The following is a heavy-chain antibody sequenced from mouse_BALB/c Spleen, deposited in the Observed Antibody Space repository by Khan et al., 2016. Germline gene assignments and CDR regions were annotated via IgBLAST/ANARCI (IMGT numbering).Heavy chain of an antibody. CDR3: ARDAGAMDY. V-gene: IGHV5-6-3*01. CDR1: GFTFINFG. CDR2: INSNGGST. J-gene: IGHJ4*01. Sequence: EVELVESGGGLVQPGGSLKLSCAASGFTFINFGMSWFRQTPDRRLELVATINSNGGSTYYLDSVKGPFTISRDNAKNTLYLQMISLKSEDTAMYYYARDAGAMDYWGHGTSVTVSS. D-gene: IGHD3-1*01.